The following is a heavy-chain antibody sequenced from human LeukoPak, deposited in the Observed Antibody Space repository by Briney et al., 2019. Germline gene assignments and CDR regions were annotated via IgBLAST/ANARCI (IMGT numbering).Heavy chain of an antibody. J-gene: IGHJ5*02. CDR3: ARARIAVAGSRWFDP. CDR2: IYSAGST. D-gene: IGHD6-19*01. V-gene: IGHV3-53*01. CDR1: GFTVSINY. Sequence: TVGSLRLSCAASGFTVSINYMSWVRQAPGKGVGWGSVIYSAGSTYYGYSVKGQFTISRDNPKNTLHLQMNSLRDEDTEVYYCARARIAVAGSRWFDPWGQGTLVTVSS.